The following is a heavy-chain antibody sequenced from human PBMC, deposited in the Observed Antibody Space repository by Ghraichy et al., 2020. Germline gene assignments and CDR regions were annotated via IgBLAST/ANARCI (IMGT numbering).Heavy chain of an antibody. D-gene: IGHD3-10*01. V-gene: IGHV1-8*01. CDR2: MNPNSGNT. CDR1: GYTFTSYD. J-gene: IGHJ6*02. Sequence: ASVKVSCKASGYTFTSYDINWVRQATGQGLEWMGWMNPNSGNTGYAQKFQGRVTMTRNTSISTAYMELSSLRSEDTAVYYCARGSRVRGAGFVGIYYYYGMDVWGQGTTVTVSS. CDR3: ARGSRVRGAGFVGIYYYYGMDV.